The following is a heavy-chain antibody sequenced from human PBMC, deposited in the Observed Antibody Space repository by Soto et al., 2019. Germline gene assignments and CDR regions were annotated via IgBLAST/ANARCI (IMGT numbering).Heavy chain of an antibody. CDR2: INHSGST. V-gene: IGHV4-34*01. Sequence: QVQLQQWGAGLLKPSETLSLTCAVYGGSFSGYYWSWIRQPPGKGLEWIGEINHSGSTNYNPSLQSRVTISVDTSKNQFSLKLSSVTAADTAVYYCARRGRVAVAGTTRGNWFDPWGQGTLVTVSS. J-gene: IGHJ5*02. D-gene: IGHD6-19*01. CDR1: GGSFSGYY. CDR3: ARRGRVAVAGTTRGNWFDP.